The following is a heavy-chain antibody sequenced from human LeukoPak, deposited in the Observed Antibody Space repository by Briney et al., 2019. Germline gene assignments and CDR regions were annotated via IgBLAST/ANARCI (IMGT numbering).Heavy chain of an antibody. J-gene: IGHJ4*02. D-gene: IGHD4-17*01. Sequence: SETLSLTCTVSGGSITDYYWSWIRQPPGKGLEWIGYIYHSGSTYYNPSLKSRVTISVDRSKNQFSLKLSSVTAADTAVYYCARVDYGDYRGVFDYWGQGTLVTVSS. CDR1: GGSITDYY. V-gene: IGHV4-59*12. CDR2: IYHSGST. CDR3: ARVDYGDYRGVFDY.